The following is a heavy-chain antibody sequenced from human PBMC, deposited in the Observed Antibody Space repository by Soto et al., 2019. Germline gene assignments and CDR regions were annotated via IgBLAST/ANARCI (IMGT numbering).Heavy chain of an antibody. D-gene: IGHD5-12*01. J-gene: IGHJ4*02. Sequence: EVQLVESGGGLVKPGGSLRLSCAASGFTFSSYSMNWVRQAPGKGLEWVSSISSSSSYIYYADSVKGRFTISRDNAKNSLYLQINSLRAEDTAVYYCAGDRIVATITVDYWGQGTLVTVSS. V-gene: IGHV3-21*01. CDR1: GFTFSSYS. CDR3: AGDRIVATITVDY. CDR2: ISSSSSYI.